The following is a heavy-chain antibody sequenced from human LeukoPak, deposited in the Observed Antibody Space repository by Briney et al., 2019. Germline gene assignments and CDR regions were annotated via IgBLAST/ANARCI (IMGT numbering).Heavy chain of an antibody. D-gene: IGHD6-13*01. CDR2: ISTSSSYI. CDR1: GFTFSSYS. Sequence: GGSLRLSCAASGFTFSSYSMNWVRQAPGKGLEWVSFISTSSSYIHNADSVKGRFTISRDNAENSLYLQMNSLRAEDTAVYYCARAAIAAARIYYYMDVWGKGTTVTVSS. CDR3: ARAAIAAARIYYYMDV. J-gene: IGHJ6*03. V-gene: IGHV3-21*01.